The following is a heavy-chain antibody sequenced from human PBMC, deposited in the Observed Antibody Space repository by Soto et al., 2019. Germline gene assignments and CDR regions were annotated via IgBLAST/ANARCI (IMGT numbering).Heavy chain of an antibody. J-gene: IGHJ6*02. Sequence: GASVKVSCKASGYTFTSYYMHWVRQAPGQGLEWMGIINPSGGSKSYDKKFQVRFTRTRATSTSTVYMELSCLKSEDTAVYYCARDYYDFWSGYFSTPEYYYYGMDVGGQGTTVTVSS. V-gene: IGHV1-46*01. CDR3: ARDYYDFWSGYFSTPEYYYYGMDV. CDR1: GYTFTSYY. CDR2: INPSGGSK. D-gene: IGHD3-3*01.